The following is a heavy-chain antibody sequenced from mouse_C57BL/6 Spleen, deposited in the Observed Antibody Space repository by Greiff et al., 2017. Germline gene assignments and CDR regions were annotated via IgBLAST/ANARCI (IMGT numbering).Heavy chain of an antibody. CDR1: GYTFTSYW. CDR2: LDPSDSYT. D-gene: IGHD2-3*01. V-gene: IGHV1-69*01. J-gene: IGHJ1*03. CDR3: ARGNDGSSFRWYCDV. Sequence: VQLQQPGAELVMPGASVKLSCKASGYTFTSYWMHWVKPRPGQGLAWLGELDPSDSYTNYHQKFKGKSTLTVDKSSSTAYMQLSSLTSEDSAVYYCARGNDGSSFRWYCDVWGTGTTVTVAS.